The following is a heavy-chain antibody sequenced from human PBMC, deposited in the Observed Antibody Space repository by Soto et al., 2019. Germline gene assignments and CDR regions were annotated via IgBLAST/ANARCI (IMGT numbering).Heavy chain of an antibody. CDR2: INPNSGGT. Sequence: ASVKVSCKASGYTFTGYYMHWVRQAPGQGREWMGWINPNSGGTNYAQKFQGWVTMTRDTSISTAYMELSRLRSDDTAVYYCAREGRACTNGVCFRTNWFDPWGQGTLVTVSS. D-gene: IGHD2-8*01. CDR1: GYTFTGYY. V-gene: IGHV1-2*04. CDR3: AREGRACTNGVCFRTNWFDP. J-gene: IGHJ5*02.